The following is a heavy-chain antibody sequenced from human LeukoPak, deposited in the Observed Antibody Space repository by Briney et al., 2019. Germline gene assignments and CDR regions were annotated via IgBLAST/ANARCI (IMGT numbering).Heavy chain of an antibody. Sequence: SETLSLTCIVSGGSMSGYYWGWIRQPPGKGLECVGYIYHSGGANYNPSLKSRVTISIDTSRKEFSLKLRSVTAADTAIYYCALYDSFFDYWGQGTLVTVSS. V-gene: IGHV4-59*08. CDR3: ALYDSFFDY. D-gene: IGHD5/OR15-5a*01. J-gene: IGHJ4*02. CDR1: GGSMSGYY. CDR2: IYHSGGA.